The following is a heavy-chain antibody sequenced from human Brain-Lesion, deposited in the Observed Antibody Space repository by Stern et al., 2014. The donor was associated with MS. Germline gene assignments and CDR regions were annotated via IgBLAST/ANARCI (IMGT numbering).Heavy chain of an antibody. V-gene: IGHV4-31*03. CDR1: GGSVSSGGYF. Sequence: QLQLQESGPGLVKPLQTLSLTCTVSGGSVSSGGYFWNWIRQPPGKALEWIGPVYYSGSIAYNPSLKSRVTISVDTSKNQFSLRLRSVTAADTAVYYCARNPALWYFDLWGRGTLAAVSS. J-gene: IGHJ2*01. CDR2: VYYSGSI. D-gene: IGHD3-3*02. CDR3: ARNPALWYFDL.